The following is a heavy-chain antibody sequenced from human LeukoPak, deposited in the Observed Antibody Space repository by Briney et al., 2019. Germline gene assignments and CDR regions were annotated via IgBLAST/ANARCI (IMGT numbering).Heavy chain of an antibody. CDR3: ARRNWNYVSWFDP. Sequence: GGSLRLSCAASGFTFSSYAMSWVRQAPGKGLEWVANIKQDGSEKYYVDSVKGRFTISRDNAKNSLYLQMNSLRAEDTAVYYCARRNWNYVSWFDPWGQGTLVTVSS. D-gene: IGHD1-7*01. V-gene: IGHV3-7*01. CDR1: GFTFSSYA. J-gene: IGHJ5*02. CDR2: IKQDGSEK.